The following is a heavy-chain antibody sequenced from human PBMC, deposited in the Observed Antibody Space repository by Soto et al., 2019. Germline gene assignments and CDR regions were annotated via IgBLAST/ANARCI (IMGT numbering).Heavy chain of an antibody. CDR2: IIPIFGTA. CDR3: ARGGASAVTYFCDF. Sequence: ASVKVSCKASGGTFSSYAISWVRQAPGQGLEWMGGIIPIFGTANYAQKFQGRVTITADESTSKAYMELSSLRSEDTAVYYFARGGASAVTYFCDFWGQGTLVTVSA. J-gene: IGHJ4*02. V-gene: IGHV1-69*13. CDR1: GGTFSSYA. D-gene: IGHD6-13*01.